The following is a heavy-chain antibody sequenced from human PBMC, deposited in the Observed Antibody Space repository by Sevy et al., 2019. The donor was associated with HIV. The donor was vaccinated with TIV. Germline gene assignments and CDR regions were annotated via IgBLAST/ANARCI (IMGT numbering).Heavy chain of an antibody. CDR1: GDTFSTYD. CDR2: MSPKRGST. Sequence: ASVKVSCKASGDTFSTYDINWVRQAPGQGLEWMGWMSPKRGSTGFAQKFQGRLTMTRDTSINTAYMELSSLRSEDTAVDYWASGGSGDVGNYGYYYYGRDVWGQGTTVTVSS. D-gene: IGHD1-7*01. V-gene: IGHV1-8*02. J-gene: IGHJ6*02. CDR3: ASGGSGDVGNYGYYYYGRDV.